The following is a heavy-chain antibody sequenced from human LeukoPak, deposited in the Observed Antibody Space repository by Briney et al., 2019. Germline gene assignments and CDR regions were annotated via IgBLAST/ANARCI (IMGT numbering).Heavy chain of an antibody. Sequence: ASVKVSCKASGYTFTGYYMHWVRQAPGKGLEWMGGFDPEDGETIYAQKFQGRVTMTEDTSTDTAYMELGSLRSEDTAVYYCATLISGGYYMDVWGKGTTVTVSS. V-gene: IGHV1-24*01. CDR2: FDPEDGET. CDR1: GYTFTGYY. CDR3: ATLISGGYYMDV. D-gene: IGHD2-21*01. J-gene: IGHJ6*03.